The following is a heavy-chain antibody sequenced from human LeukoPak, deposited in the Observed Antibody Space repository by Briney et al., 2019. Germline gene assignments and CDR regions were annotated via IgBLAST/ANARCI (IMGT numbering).Heavy chain of an antibody. CDR2: ISWNSGSI. D-gene: IGHD3-3*01. CDR1: GFTFDDYA. Sequence: GGSLRLSCAASGFTFDDYAMHWVRQAPGKGLEWVSGISWNSGSIGYADSVKGRFTISRDNAKNSLYLQMNSLRAEDMALYYCAKATSRAEYYGNFDYWGQGTLVTVSS. CDR3: AKATSRAEYYGNFDY. J-gene: IGHJ4*02. V-gene: IGHV3-9*03.